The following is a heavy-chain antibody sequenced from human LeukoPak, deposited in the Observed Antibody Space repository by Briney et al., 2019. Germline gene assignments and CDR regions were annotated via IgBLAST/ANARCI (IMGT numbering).Heavy chain of an antibody. CDR2: IYYSGST. D-gene: IGHD3-3*01. V-gene: IGHV4-61*01. CDR3: ARVSWSGYPYFDY. Sequence: PSEALSLTCTVSGVSVSSGSYYWSWIRQPPGKGLEWIGYIYYSGSTNYNPSLKSRVTISVDTSKNQFSLKLSSVTAADTAVYYCARVSWSGYPYFDYWGQGTLVTVSS. J-gene: IGHJ4*02. CDR1: GVSVSSGSYY.